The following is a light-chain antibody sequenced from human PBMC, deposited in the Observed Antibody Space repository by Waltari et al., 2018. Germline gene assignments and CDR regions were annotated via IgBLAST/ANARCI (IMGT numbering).Light chain of an antibody. Sequence: EIVMTQSPATLSVSPGERATLSCRASQSVGTNLAWYQQTPGQAPRLLIYDASPRATGIPARFSGSGSGTEFTLTINSLQSEDFAVYYCQQCNNWYTFGQGTKVEVK. J-gene: IGKJ2*01. CDR3: QQCNNWYT. V-gene: IGKV3-15*01. CDR1: QSVGTN. CDR2: DAS.